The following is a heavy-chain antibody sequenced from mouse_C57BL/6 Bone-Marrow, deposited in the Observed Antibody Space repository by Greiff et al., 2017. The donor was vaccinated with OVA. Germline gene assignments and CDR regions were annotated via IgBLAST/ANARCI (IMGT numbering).Heavy chain of an antibody. V-gene: IGHV1-69*01. CDR1: GYTFTSYW. J-gene: IGHJ4*01. CDR3: AGTAITTVVPAYAMDY. Sequence: VQLQQPGAELVMPGASVKLSCKASGYTFTSYWMHWVKQRPGQGLEWIGEIDPSDSYTNYNQKFKGKSTLTVDKSSSTAYMQLSSLTSEDSAVYYCAGTAITTVVPAYAMDYWGQGTSVTVSS. D-gene: IGHD1-1*01. CDR2: IDPSDSYT.